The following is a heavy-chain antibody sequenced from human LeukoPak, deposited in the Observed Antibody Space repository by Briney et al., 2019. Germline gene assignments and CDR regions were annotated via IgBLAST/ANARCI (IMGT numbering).Heavy chain of an antibody. CDR2: IYYSGST. CDR1: GVSISSSSYY. Sequence: SETLSLTCTVSGVSISSSSYYWGWIRQPPGKGLEWIGSIYYSGSTYYNPSLKSRVTISVDTSKNQFSLKLSSVTAADTAVYYCARHTIVPADMWYSDYWGQGTLVTVSS. J-gene: IGHJ4*02. V-gene: IGHV4-39*01. CDR3: ARHTIVPADMWYSDY. D-gene: IGHD2-2*01.